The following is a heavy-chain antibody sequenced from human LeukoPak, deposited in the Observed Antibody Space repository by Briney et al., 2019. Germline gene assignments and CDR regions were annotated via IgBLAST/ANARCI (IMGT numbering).Heavy chain of an antibody. D-gene: IGHD3-16*01. CDR2: ISSSSSSI. Sequence: PGGSLRLSCAASGFTFSSYSMNWVRQAPGKGLEWVSYISSSSSSIYYADSVKGRFTISRDNAKTSLYLQMNTLRAEDTAVYYCATGGVGSSRGYFDFWGQGTLVTVSS. J-gene: IGHJ4*02. CDR3: ATGGVGSSRGYFDF. CDR1: GFTFSSYS. V-gene: IGHV3-48*01.